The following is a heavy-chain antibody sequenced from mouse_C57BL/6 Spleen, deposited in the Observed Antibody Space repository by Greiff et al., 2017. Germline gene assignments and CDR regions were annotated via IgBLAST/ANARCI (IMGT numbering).Heavy chain of an antibody. Sequence: EVQLQQSGPELVKPGDSVKISCKASGYSFTGYFMNWVMQSHGKSLEWIGRINPYNGDTFYNQKFKGKATLTVDKSSSTAHMELRSLTSEDSAVYYCARWENYGSSLGYFDVWGTGTTVTVSS. CDR3: ARWENYGSSLGYFDV. J-gene: IGHJ1*03. V-gene: IGHV1-20*01. D-gene: IGHD1-1*01. CDR2: INPYNGDT. CDR1: GYSFTGYF.